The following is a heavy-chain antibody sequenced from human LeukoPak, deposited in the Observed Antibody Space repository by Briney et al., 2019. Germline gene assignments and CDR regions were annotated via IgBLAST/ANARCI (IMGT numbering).Heavy chain of an antibody. CDR2: IYSSGST. V-gene: IGHV4-59*10. Sequence: SETLSLTCAVYGGSFSGYYWSWIRQPPGKGLEWIGRIYSSGSTNYNPSLKSRVTMSVDTSKNQFSLRLTSVTAADTALYYCARRGDFFDYWGQGILVTVSS. CDR3: ARRGDFFDY. J-gene: IGHJ4*02. CDR1: GGSFSGYY.